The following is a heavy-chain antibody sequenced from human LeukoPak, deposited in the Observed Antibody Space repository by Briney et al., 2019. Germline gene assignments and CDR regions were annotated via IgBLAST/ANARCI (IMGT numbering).Heavy chain of an antibody. CDR2: IYHSGST. Sequence: SETLSLTCTVSGYSISSGYYWGWIRQPPGKGLEWIGSIYHSGSTYYNPSLKSRVTISVDTSKNQFSLKLSSVTAADTAVYYCARVRAAAVPYYFDYWGRGTLVTVSS. J-gene: IGHJ4*02. CDR3: ARVRAAAVPYYFDY. CDR1: GYSISSGYY. D-gene: IGHD6-13*01. V-gene: IGHV4-38-2*02.